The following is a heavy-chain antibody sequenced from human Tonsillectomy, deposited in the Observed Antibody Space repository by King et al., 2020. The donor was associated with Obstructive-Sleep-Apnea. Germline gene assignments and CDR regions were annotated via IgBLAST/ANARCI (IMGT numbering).Heavy chain of an antibody. CDR1: GYSFTTYW. J-gene: IGHJ4*02. D-gene: IGHD1-26*01. CDR2: IYPGDADT. V-gene: IGHV5-51*01. CDR3: GRRVGGTYRTFDY. Sequence: VQLVESGAEVKKPGESLKISCKGSGYSFTTYWIGWVRQMPGKGLEWMGIIYPGDADTRYSPSFQGQVTISADKSISTAYLQWSGLKASDTAMYYCGRRVGGTYRTFDYWGQGTLVTVSS.